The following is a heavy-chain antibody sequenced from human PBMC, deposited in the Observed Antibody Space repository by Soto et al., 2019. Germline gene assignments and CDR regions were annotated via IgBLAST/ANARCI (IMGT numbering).Heavy chain of an antibody. CDR2: IIPIFGTA. CDR1: GGTFSSYA. Sequence: GASVKVSCKASGGTFSSYAISWVRQAPGLGLEWMGGIIPIFGTANYAQKFQGRVTITADKSTSTAYMELSSLRSEDTAVYYCARSDIVVVPAAPGGVYYYYGMDVWGQGTTVTVSS. D-gene: IGHD2-2*01. V-gene: IGHV1-69*06. CDR3: ARSDIVVVPAAPGGVYYYYGMDV. J-gene: IGHJ6*02.